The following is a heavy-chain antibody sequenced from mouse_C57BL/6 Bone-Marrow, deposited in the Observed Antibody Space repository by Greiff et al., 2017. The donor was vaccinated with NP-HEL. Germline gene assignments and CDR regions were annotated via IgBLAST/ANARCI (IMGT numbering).Heavy chain of an antibody. D-gene: IGHD1-1*01. CDR2: INPGSGGT. CDR3: ARSDSITTVSRDWYFDV. CDR1: GYAFTNYL. V-gene: IGHV1-54*01. Sequence: QVQLQQSGAELVRPGTSVKVSCKASGYAFTNYLIEWVKQRPGQGLEWIGVINPGSGGTNYNEKFKGKATLTADKSSSTAYMQLSSLTSEDSAVYFCARSDSITTVSRDWYFDVWGTGTTVTVSS. J-gene: IGHJ1*03.